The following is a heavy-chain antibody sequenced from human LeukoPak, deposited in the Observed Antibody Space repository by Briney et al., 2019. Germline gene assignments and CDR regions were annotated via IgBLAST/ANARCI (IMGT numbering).Heavy chain of an antibody. CDR3: ARGYSTSCTYYFDY. J-gene: IGHJ4*02. D-gene: IGHD6-13*01. Sequence: VKPSETLSLTCTVSDGAITGYYWGWIRQPPGKGLDWIGHLHYGGSTNYNPSLKSRVTISVDTSKNHFSLKLSSVTAADTAVYYCARGYSTSCTYYFDYWGQGALVTVSS. CDR2: LHYGGST. V-gene: IGHV4-59*01. CDR1: DGAITGYY.